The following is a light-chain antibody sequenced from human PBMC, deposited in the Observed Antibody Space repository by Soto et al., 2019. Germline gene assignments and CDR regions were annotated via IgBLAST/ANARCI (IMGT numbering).Light chain of an antibody. J-gene: IGLJ2*01. CDR3: SSYAGSNRV. Sequence: QSALTQPPSASGSPGQSVTISCTGTSSDVGGYNYVSWYQQHPGKAPKLMIYEVSKRPSGVPDRFSGSKSGNTASLTVSGIQDEDEPDYYCSSYAGSNRVFGGGTKLTVL. CDR1: SSDVGGYNY. V-gene: IGLV2-8*01. CDR2: EVS.